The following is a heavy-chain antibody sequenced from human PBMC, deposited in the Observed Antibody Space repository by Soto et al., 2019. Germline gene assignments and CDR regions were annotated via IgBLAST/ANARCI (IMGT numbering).Heavy chain of an antibody. CDR2: IYKGGGT. CDR3: ASTRDSGTSYYFDS. CDR1: GFTVSSHY. D-gene: IGHD1-26*01. J-gene: IGHJ4*02. Sequence: GGSLRLSCAASGFTVSSHYMSWVRQGPGKGLEWVSTIYKGGGTFYAESVKGRFTISRDTSQNTVFLQMNSLRAEDTAVYHCASTRDSGTSYYFDSWGQGTLVPVSS. V-gene: IGHV3-53*01.